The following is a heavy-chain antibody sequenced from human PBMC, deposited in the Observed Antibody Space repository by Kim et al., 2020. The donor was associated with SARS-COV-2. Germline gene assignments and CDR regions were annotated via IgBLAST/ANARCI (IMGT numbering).Heavy chain of an antibody. V-gene: IGHV3-23*01. CDR3: SKRGTGSGCSHFD. CDR1: GFTFNNYA. Sequence: GGSLRLSCAASGFTFNNYAMNWVRQAPGKGLEWVSTISGSGGSTFYADFVKGLFTISRDNAKNTLYLQMNSLRAEHTAGYLSSKRGTGSGCSHFD. J-gene: IGHJ4*01. CDR2: ISGSGGST. D-gene: IGHD3-3*01.